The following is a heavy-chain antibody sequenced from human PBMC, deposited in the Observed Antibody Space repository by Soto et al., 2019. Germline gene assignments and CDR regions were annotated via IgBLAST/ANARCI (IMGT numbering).Heavy chain of an antibody. CDR2: IGGRGNSA. V-gene: IGHV3-23*01. J-gene: IGHJ3*01. Sequence: GGSLRLSCAASGFIFTNYAMNWVRQAPGKGLEWVSVIGGRGNSAYYADSVQGRFTISRDNSKNTLSLQMSSLTADDTAIYYCVREGRGPFDFWGRGTMVTVSS. CDR3: VREGRGPFDF. CDR1: GFIFTNYA. D-gene: IGHD5-12*01.